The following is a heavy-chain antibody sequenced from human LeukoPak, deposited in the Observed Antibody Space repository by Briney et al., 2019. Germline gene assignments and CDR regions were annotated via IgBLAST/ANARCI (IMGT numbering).Heavy chain of an antibody. CDR2: IRYDGSNK. CDR1: GFSFSDYA. J-gene: IGHJ6*03. Sequence: PGGSLRLSCAASGFSFSDYAIYWVRQTPGKGLEWVAFIRYDGSNKIYADSVKGRFTISRDNAKNSLYLQMNSLRAEDTAVYYCARDRYYYGSGSYSSAYYYYYMDVWGKGTTVTVSS. D-gene: IGHD3-10*01. V-gene: IGHV3-30*02. CDR3: ARDRYYYGSGSYSSAYYYYYMDV.